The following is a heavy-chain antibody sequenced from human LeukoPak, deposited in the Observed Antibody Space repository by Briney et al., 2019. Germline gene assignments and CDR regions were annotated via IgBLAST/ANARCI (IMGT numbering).Heavy chain of an antibody. D-gene: IGHD3-10*01. CDR2: IYTSGST. CDR3: ARGGRGIWFDP. J-gene: IGHJ5*02. V-gene: IGHV4-61*02. CDR1: GGSISSGSYY. Sequence: PSETLSLTCTVSGGSISSGSYYWSWIRQPAGKGLEWIGRIYTSGSTNYNPSLKSRVTISVDTSKNQFSLKLSPVTAADTAVYYCARGGRGIWFDPWGQGTLVTVSS.